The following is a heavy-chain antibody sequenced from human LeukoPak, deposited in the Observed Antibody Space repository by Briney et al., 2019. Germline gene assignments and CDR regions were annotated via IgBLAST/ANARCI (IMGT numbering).Heavy chain of an antibody. CDR3: ASETKRGYSYGSPTDAFDI. CDR2: ISTSSSYI. J-gene: IGHJ3*02. Sequence: GGSLRLSCAASGFTFSDYYMSWIRQAPGKGLEWVSSISTSSSYIYYADSVKGRFTISRHNAKNSLYLQMDSLRAEDTAVYYCASETKRGYSYGSPTDAFDIWGQGTMVTVSS. CDR1: GFTFSDYY. D-gene: IGHD5-18*01. V-gene: IGHV3-11*06.